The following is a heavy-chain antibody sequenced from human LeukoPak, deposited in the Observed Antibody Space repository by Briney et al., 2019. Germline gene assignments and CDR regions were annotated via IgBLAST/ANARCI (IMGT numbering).Heavy chain of an antibody. CDR1: GGSISSSSYY. CDR3: ARHLRSGWLYSLGYYYGMDV. D-gene: IGHD6-19*01. Sequence: SETLSLTCTVSGGSISSSSYYWGWIRQPPGKGLEWIGSIYYSGSTYYNPSLKSRVTISVDTSKNQFSLKLSSVTAADTAVYYCARHLRSGWLYSLGYYYGMDVWGQGTTVTVSS. J-gene: IGHJ6*02. V-gene: IGHV4-39*01. CDR2: IYYSGST.